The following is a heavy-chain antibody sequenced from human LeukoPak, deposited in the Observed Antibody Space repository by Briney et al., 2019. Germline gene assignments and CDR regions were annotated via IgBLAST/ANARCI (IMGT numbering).Heavy chain of an antibody. D-gene: IGHD3-22*01. CDR2: LQTDGNTK. V-gene: IGHV3-30*02. CDR3: AKVAGYYYDSSGPTDY. CDR1: GFTFSTSA. J-gene: IGHJ4*02. Sequence: GGSLRLSCGASGFTFSTSAMDWVRQAPGKGLEWVAFLQTDGNTKNYADSVKGRFTISRDNSKNTLYLQMNSLRAEDTAVYYCAKVAGYYYDSSGPTDYWGQGTLVTVSS.